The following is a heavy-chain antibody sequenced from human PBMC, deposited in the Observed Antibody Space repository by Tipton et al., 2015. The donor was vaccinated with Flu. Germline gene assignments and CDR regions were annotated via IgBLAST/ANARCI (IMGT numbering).Heavy chain of an antibody. CDR3: ARGSGSANAYLDY. Sequence: TLSLTCAVYVGSFNGYYWTWIRQPPGKGLEWIGEINHSGSTNFNPSLKSRVTISVDTSKNQFSLKVTSLTAADTAVYYCARGSGSANAYLDYWGRGTPVTVSS. CDR2: INHSGST. CDR1: VGSFNGYY. V-gene: IGHV4-34*01. J-gene: IGHJ4*02. D-gene: IGHD6-19*01.